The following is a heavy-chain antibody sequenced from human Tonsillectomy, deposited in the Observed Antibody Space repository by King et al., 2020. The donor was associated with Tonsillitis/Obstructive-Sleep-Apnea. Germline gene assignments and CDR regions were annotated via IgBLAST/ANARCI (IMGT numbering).Heavy chain of an antibody. V-gene: IGHV5-51*03. J-gene: IGHJ4*02. D-gene: IGHD2-21*01. CDR2: IYPDDSDT. CDR1: GYSFTSQW. Sequence: QLVQSGAEVKKPGESLKISCKGAGYSFTSQWIGWVRQMPGKGLEWMGLIYPDDSDTRYSPSFQGQVTISADKSISTAYLQWRSLKASDTAVYYCARSRRAIRDYFDYWGQGTLVTVSS. CDR3: ARSRRAIRDYFDY.